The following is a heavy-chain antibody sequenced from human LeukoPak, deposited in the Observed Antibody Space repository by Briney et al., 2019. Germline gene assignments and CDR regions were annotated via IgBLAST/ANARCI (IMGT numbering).Heavy chain of an antibody. CDR1: GGSISSSSYY. V-gene: IGHV4-39*07. D-gene: IGHD1-1*01. CDR2: IYYSGST. CDR3: ARVGTTYGMDV. Sequence: LETLSLTCTVSGGSISSSSYYWGWIRQPPGKGLEWIGSIYYSGSTYYNPSLKSRVTISVDTSKNQFSLKLSSVTAADTAVYYCARVGTTYGMDVWGQGTTVTVSS. J-gene: IGHJ6*02.